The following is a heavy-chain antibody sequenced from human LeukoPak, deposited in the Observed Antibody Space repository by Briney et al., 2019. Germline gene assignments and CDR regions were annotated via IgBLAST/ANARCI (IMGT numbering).Heavy chain of an antibody. V-gene: IGHV1-69*13. J-gene: IGHJ3*02. CDR1: GGTFSSYA. D-gene: IGHD2-21*01. CDR2: IIPIFGTA. Sequence: SVTVSCTASGGTFSSYAISWVRQAPGQGLEWMGGIIPIFGTANYAQKFQGRVTITADESTSTAYMELSSLRSEDTAVYYCARSVIVSGAFDIWGQGTMVTVSS. CDR3: ARSVIVSGAFDI.